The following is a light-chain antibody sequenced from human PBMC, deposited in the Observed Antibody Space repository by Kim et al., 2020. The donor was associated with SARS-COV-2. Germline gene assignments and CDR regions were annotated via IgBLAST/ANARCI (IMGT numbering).Light chain of an antibody. Sequence: SVALGQTARITCGGNNIGSKNVHWYQQKPGQAPVLVIYRDSNRPSGIPERFSGSNSGNTATLTISRAQAGDAADYYCQVWDSSTGVFGGGTQLTVL. CDR3: QVWDSSTGV. J-gene: IGLJ3*02. CDR1: NIGSKN. CDR2: RDS. V-gene: IGLV3-9*01.